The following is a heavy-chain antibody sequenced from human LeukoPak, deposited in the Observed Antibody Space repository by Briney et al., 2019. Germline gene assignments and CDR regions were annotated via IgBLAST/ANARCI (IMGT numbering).Heavy chain of an antibody. V-gene: IGHV3-7*02. CDR2: IKQDGVDK. D-gene: IGHD3-16*01. CDR3: ARSSGGPDY. CDR1: GFTFSNYW. Sequence: GGSLRLSCAASGFTFSNYWMSWVRQAPGKGLEWVANIKQDGVDKYYVDSVKGRFTISRDNATNSLYLQMTRLRVEDTAVYYCARSSGGPDYWGQGTLVTVSS. J-gene: IGHJ4*02.